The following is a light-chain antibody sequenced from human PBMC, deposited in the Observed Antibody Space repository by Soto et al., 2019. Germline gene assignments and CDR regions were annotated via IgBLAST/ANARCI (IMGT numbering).Light chain of an antibody. CDR1: QGISNY. Sequence: DIQMTQSPSSLSASVGDRVTITCRASQGISNYLAWYQQKPGKVPKLLIYLASTLQAGIPSRFSGSGAGTYFTLTISSLQPEDVATYYCQKYNSDPLTFGGGTKVEIK. CDR2: LAS. J-gene: IGKJ4*01. V-gene: IGKV1-27*01. CDR3: QKYNSDPLT.